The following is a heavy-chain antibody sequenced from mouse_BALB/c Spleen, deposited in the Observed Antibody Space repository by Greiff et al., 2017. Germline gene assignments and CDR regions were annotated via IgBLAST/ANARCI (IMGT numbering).Heavy chain of an antibody. Sequence: EVQRVESGGGLVKPGGSLKLSCAASGFTFSSYAMSWVRQTPEKRLEWVATISSGGSYTYYPDSVKGRFTISRDNAKNTLYLQMSSLRSEDTAMYYCARHGGSSYFDYWGQGTTLTVSS. CDR1: GFTFSSYA. D-gene: IGHD1-1*01. CDR2: ISSGGSYT. CDR3: ARHGGSSYFDY. J-gene: IGHJ2*01. V-gene: IGHV5-9-3*01.